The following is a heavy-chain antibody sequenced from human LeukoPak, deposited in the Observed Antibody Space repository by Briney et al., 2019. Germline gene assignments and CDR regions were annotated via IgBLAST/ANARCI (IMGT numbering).Heavy chain of an antibody. D-gene: IGHD6-19*01. CDR2: IYYSGST. V-gene: IGHV4-59*01. Sequence: PSETLSLSCTVSGGSITGYYRRWFWQPPGKGLDYIGYIYYSGSTNYNPSLKSRVTISVDTSNNQFSMKLSSVTAADTAVYYCESGLSGYSGGDDDFDIWGQWTVVIVS. J-gene: IGHJ3*02. CDR1: GGSITGYY. CDR3: ESGLSGYSGGDDDFDI.